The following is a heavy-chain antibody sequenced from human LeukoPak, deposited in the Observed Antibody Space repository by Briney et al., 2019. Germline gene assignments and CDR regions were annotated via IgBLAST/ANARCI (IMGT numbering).Heavy chain of an antibody. D-gene: IGHD5-24*01. J-gene: IGHJ4*02. CDR3: ARDAATINFDY. CDR2: INIYTGNP. CDR1: GYTFTGYS. Sequence: ASVKVSCKASGYTFTGYSINWVRQAPGQGLEWMGWINIYTGNPTYAQGFTGRFVFSLDTSVSTAYLQISGLKAEDTAVYYCARDAATINFDYWGQGTLVTVSS. V-gene: IGHV7-4-1*02.